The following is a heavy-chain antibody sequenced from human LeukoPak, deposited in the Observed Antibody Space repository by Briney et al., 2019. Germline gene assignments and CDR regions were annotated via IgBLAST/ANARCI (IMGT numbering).Heavy chain of an antibody. Sequence: SGPTLMKPTQTLRLTCTFSGFSLSTSGAGVGWIRQPPGKALEWLALIYWNDDKRYSPSLKSRLTSSKNTSKNQVVLTMTNMDPVDTATYSCAHFDINRITVTTTNFDYWGQGTLVTVSS. D-gene: IGHD4-11*01. CDR2: IYWNDDK. CDR1: GFSLSTSGAG. J-gene: IGHJ4*02. V-gene: IGHV2-5*01. CDR3: AHFDINRITVTTTNFDY.